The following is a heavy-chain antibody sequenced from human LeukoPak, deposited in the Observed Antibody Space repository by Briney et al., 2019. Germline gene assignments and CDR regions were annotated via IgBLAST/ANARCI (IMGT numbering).Heavy chain of an antibody. J-gene: IGHJ5*02. V-gene: IGHV4-34*01. Sequence: SETLSLTCTVSGGSISGYYWSWIRQPPGKGLEWIGEINHSGSTNYNPSLKSRVTISVDTSKNQFSLKLSSVTAADTAVYYCARTAGSRGGYNWFDPWGQGTLVTVSS. CDR2: INHSGST. CDR3: ARTAGSRGGYNWFDP. D-gene: IGHD6-13*01. CDR1: GGSISGYY.